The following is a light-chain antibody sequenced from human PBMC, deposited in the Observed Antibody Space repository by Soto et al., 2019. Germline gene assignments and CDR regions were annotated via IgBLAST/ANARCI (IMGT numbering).Light chain of an antibody. J-gene: IGLJ1*01. CDR2: EVS. CDR3: SSYTSSALYV. Sequence: QSALTQPASVSGSPGQPITISCTGTNSDLGFYNYVSWYQHHPGKAPKLMIYEVSYRPSGVSDRFSCSKSANTASLTISGLQAEDGADYYCSSYTSSALYVFGSGTKVNAL. CDR1: NSDLGFYNY. V-gene: IGLV2-14*01.